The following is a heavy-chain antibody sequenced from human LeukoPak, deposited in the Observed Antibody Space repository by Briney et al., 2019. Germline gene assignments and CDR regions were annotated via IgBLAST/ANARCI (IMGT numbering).Heavy chain of an antibody. CDR2: ISRSRNYI. V-gene: IGHV3-21*06. D-gene: IGHD3-10*01. J-gene: IGHJ4*02. CDR3: TRDLSAGLPGGFDS. Sequence: GGSLRLSCAASGFTFSSYGMHWVRQAPGKGLEWASTISRSRNYIYYAGSVKGRFAISRDDARNSLFLHMNSLRAEDSAVYFCTRDLSAGLPGGFDSWGQGTLVSVSS. CDR1: GFTFSSYG.